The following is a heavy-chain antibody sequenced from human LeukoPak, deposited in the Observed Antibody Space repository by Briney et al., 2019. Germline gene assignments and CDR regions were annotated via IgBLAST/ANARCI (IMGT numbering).Heavy chain of an antibody. V-gene: IGHV4-4*02. CDR2: IYHTGST. CDR3: ARGISPGSGWFFDI. D-gene: IGHD6-19*01. CDR1: GGSISGNW. Sequence: SGTLSLTCAVSGGSISGNWWSWVRQPPGKGREWIGEIYHTGSTNYNPSLKSRVTISIDKSKNQFSLKLTSVTAADTAVYYCARGISPGSGWFFDIWGQGTMVTVSS. J-gene: IGHJ3*02.